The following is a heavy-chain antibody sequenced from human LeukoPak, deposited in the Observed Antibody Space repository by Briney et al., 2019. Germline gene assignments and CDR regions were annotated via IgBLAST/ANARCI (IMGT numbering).Heavy chain of an antibody. CDR2: ISWNSGSI. Sequence: GGSLRLSCAASGFTFDDYAMHWVRQAPGKGLEWASGISWNSGSIGYADSVKGRFTISRDNAKNSLYLQMNSLRAEDTALYYCAKEYCSGGSCYDDAFDIWGQGTMVTVSS. J-gene: IGHJ3*02. V-gene: IGHV3-9*01. D-gene: IGHD2-15*01. CDR1: GFTFDDYA. CDR3: AKEYCSGGSCYDDAFDI.